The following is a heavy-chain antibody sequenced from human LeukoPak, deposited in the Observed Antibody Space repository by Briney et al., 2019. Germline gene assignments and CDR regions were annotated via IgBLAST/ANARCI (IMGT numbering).Heavy chain of an antibody. V-gene: IGHV3-7*01. Sequence: GGSLRLSCAASGFTFSTYWISWVRQAPGKGLEWVANIKQDGSEKYYVDSVKGRFTISRDNAKNSLYLQMNSLRAEDTAVYYCARNAFDIWGQGTMVTVTS. J-gene: IGHJ3*02. CDR2: IKQDGSEK. CDR3: ARNAFDI. CDR1: GFTFSTYW.